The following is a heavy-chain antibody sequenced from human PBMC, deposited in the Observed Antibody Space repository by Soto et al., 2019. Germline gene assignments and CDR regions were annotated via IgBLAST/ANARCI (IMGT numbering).Heavy chain of an antibody. CDR3: ARVYSGYDYDLGAFDI. CDR2: INPNSGGT. Sequence: ASVKVSCKASGYTFTGYYMHWVRQAPGQGLEWMGWINPNSGGTNYAQKFQGWVTMTRDTSISTAYMELSRLRSDDTAVYYCARVYSGYDYDLGAFDIWGQGTMVTVSS. V-gene: IGHV1-2*04. D-gene: IGHD5-12*01. CDR1: GYTFTGYY. J-gene: IGHJ3*02.